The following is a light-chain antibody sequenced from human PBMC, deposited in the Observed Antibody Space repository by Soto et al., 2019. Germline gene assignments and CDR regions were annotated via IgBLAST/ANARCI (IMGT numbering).Light chain of an antibody. Sequence: DIQMTQSPSTLSASVGDRVTITCRASQSISSWLAWYQQKPGQAPKLLIYKASTLQSGVPSRFSGSGSGTXXXXXXXXXXXXDSATYYCQQYNDNWTFGQGTKVEIK. CDR3: QQYNDNWT. V-gene: IGKV1-5*03. J-gene: IGKJ1*01. CDR2: KAS. CDR1: QSISSW.